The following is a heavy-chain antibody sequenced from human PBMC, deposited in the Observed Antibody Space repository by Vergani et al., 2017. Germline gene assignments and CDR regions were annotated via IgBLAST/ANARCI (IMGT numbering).Heavy chain of an antibody. D-gene: IGHD2-21*01. CDR1: GGSLDIHSQT. J-gene: IGHJ3*02. CDR3: VRVLHTSYILGAFDI. Sequence: QVQLQESGPGLVKPSQSLSLTCSFSGGSLDIHSQTWGWIRQPAGEGLEWIGLIDVKGNSNFSPSLESRVTMSADASRGRFSLNLRSVTTSDTAVYYCVRVLHTSYILGAFDIWGQGIKVTVSS. V-gene: IGHV4-61*02. CDR2: IDVKGNS.